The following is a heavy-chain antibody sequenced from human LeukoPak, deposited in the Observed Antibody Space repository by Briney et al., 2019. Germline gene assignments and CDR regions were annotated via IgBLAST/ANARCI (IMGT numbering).Heavy chain of an antibody. CDR2: INPSGGST. CDR1: GYTFTSYY. CDR3: ARDMGATGGQYYFDY. D-gene: IGHD1-26*01. J-gene: IGHJ4*02. V-gene: IGHV1-46*01. Sequence: ASVKVSCKASGYTFTSYYMHWVRQAPGQGLEWMGIINPSGGSTSYAQKFQGRVTMTRDMSTSTVYMELSSLRSEDTAVYYCARDMGATGGQYYFDYWGQGTLVTVSS.